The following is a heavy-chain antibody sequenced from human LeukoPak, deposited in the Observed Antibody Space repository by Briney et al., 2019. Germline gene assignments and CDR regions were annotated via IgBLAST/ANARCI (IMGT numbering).Heavy chain of an antibody. J-gene: IGHJ3*02. CDR3: ARGASGYDFWSGYWGAFDI. V-gene: IGHV4-59*01. CDR1: GGSISSYY. Sequence: PSETLSLTCTVSGGSISSYYWSWIRQPPGKGLEWIGYIYYSGSTNYNPSLKSRVTISVDTSKNQISLKLSSVTAADTAVYYCARGASGYDFWSGYWGAFDIRGQGTMVTVSS. CDR2: IYYSGST. D-gene: IGHD3-3*01.